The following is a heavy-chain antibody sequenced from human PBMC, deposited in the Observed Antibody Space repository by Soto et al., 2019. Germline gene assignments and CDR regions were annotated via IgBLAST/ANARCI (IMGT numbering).Heavy chain of an antibody. D-gene: IGHD3-22*01. CDR2: IIIFFGTA. V-gene: IGHV1-69*01. CDR1: GGTFNSYV. CDR3: AGTHFDTSGYYPSALEY. J-gene: IGHJ4*02. Sequence: QVQLVQSGAEVKKPGSSVKVSCKASGGTFNSYVINWVRQAPGQGLEWMGGIIIFFGTAEYAQKFQGRVTITADEGESTAYMELSSLKSGDTAVYYCAGTHFDTSGYYPSALEYWGQGTQVSVSS.